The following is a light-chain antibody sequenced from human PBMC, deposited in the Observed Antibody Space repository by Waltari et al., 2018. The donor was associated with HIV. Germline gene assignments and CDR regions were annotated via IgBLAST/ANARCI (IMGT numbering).Light chain of an antibody. CDR1: SNAVGGYDF. V-gene: IGLV2-11*01. CDR2: DVA. Sequence: QSALTQPRSVSGSPGQSVTISCTGTSNAVGGYDFVSWYQQHPGKAPKFMIYDVAKRPSGVPDRFSGSKSGNTASLTISGLQAEDEADYYCCSYAGSYTLVFGGGTKLTVL. J-gene: IGLJ3*02. CDR3: CSYAGSYTLV.